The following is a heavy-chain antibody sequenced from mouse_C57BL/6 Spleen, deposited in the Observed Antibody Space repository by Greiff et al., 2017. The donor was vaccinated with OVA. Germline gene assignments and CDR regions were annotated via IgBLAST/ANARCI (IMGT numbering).Heavy chain of an antibody. CDR2: ISSGSSTI. J-gene: IGHJ4*01. CDR1: GFTFSDYG. D-gene: IGHD3-3*01. Sequence: EVKLMESGGGLVKPGGSLKLSCAASGFTFSDYGMHWVRQAPEKGLEWVAYISSGSSTIYYADTVKGRFTISRDNAKNTLFLQMTSLRSEDTAVYYCARQGRNYAMDYWGQGTSVTVSS. CDR3: ARQGRNYAMDY. V-gene: IGHV5-17*01.